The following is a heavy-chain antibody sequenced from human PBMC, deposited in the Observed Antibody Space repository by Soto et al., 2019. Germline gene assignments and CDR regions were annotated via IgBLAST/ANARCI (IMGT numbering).Heavy chain of an antibody. CDR3: ARDKYSNYDYYYYGMHV. CDR1: GYTFTSYY. Sequence: ASVKVSCKASGYTFTSYYMHWVRQAPGQGLEWMGIINPSGGSTSYAQKFQGRVTMTRDTSTSTVYMELSSLRSEDTAVYYCARDKYSNYDYYYYGMHVWGQGTKVTVSS. V-gene: IGHV1-46*01. CDR2: INPSGGST. D-gene: IGHD4-4*01. J-gene: IGHJ6*02.